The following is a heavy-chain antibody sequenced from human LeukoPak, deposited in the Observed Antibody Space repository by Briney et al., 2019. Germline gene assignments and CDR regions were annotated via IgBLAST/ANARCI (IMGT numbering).Heavy chain of an antibody. J-gene: IGHJ6*03. CDR1: GGSISSGSYY. D-gene: IGHD6-19*01. Sequence: PSETLSLTCTVSGGSISSGSYYWSWIRQPAGKGLEWIERIYTSGSTNYNPSLKSRVTISVDTSKNQFSLKLSSVTAADTAVYYCARSRKSVAGTYYYYYMDVWGKGTTVTVSS. CDR2: IYTSGST. CDR3: ARSRKSVAGTYYYYYMDV. V-gene: IGHV4-61*02.